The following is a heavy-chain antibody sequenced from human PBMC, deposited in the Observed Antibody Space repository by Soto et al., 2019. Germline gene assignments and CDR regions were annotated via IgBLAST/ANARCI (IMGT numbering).Heavy chain of an antibody. CDR1: GFSFNDFG. CDR3: ARENAPPYFDY. V-gene: IGHV3-33*01. CDR2: IWYGGKKT. Sequence: QVHLVESGGGVVQPGRSLRLSCAASGFSFNDFGVHWVRQAPGKGLEWVAVIWYGGKKTNYVDSVKGRFIISRDISKNMVYLQMNSLRDGDTAVYYCARENAPPYFDYWGQGTLVTVSS. D-gene: IGHD2-2*01. J-gene: IGHJ4*02.